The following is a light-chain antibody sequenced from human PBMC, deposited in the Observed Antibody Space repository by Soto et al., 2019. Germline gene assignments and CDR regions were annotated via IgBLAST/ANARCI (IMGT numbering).Light chain of an antibody. CDR1: SADVSSSNF. V-gene: IGLV2-14*03. CDR3: TSYRRGPLYV. J-gene: IGLJ1*01. CDR2: DVS. Sequence: QSVLTQPASVSGSPGQSITISCTGISADVSSSNFVSWYQHRPGKAPRLILYDVSHRPSGVSNRFSGSKAGDTASLTISGLQLEDEADYYCTSYRRGPLYVFGTGTKVTAL.